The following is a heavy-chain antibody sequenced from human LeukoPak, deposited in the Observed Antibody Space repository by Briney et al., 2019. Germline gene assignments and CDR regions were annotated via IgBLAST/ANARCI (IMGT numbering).Heavy chain of an antibody. V-gene: IGHV4-34*01. D-gene: IGHD4-17*01. CDR3: ARDVKDYGDYVFAFDI. J-gene: IGHJ3*02. CDR1: GGSFSGYY. CDR2: INHSGST. Sequence: SETLSLTCAVYGGSFSGYYWSWIRQPPGKGLEWIGEINHSGSTNYNPSLKSRVTISVDTSKNQFSLKLSSVTAADTAVYYCARDVKDYGDYVFAFDIWGQGTMVTVSS.